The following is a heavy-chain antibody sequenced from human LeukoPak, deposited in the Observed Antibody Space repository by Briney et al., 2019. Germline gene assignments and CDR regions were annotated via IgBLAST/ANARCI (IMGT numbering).Heavy chain of an antibody. Sequence: ASVKVSCKASGYTFTSYYMHWVRQAPGQGLEWMGIINPCGGTTRHAQRFQGRVTMTRDTSTSTVYMELSSLRSEDTAVYYCARTRGYSDYELDYWGQGTLVTVSS. CDR1: GYTFTSYY. CDR3: ARTRGYSDYELDY. CDR2: INPCGGTT. J-gene: IGHJ4*02. V-gene: IGHV1-46*01. D-gene: IGHD5-12*01.